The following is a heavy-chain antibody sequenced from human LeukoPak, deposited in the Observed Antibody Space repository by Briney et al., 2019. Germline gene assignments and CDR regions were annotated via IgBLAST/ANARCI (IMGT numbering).Heavy chain of an antibody. CDR1: GFTFSHYA. V-gene: IGHV3-23*01. CDR3: AKGLSNTMIVVAYDY. Sequence: GGSLRLSCAASGFTFSHYAMTWVRQAPGKGLEWVSAISGSGGSTYYADSVKGRFTISRDNSKNTLYLQMNSLRAEDTAVYYCAKGLSNTMIVVAYDYWGQGTLVTVSS. J-gene: IGHJ4*02. D-gene: IGHD3-22*01. CDR2: ISGSGGST.